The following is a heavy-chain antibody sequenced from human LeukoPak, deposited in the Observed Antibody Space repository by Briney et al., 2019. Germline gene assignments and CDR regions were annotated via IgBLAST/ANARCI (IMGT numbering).Heavy chain of an antibody. Sequence: SETLSLTCAVYGGSFSDYYWSWIRQPPGKGPEWIGEIKHGGSTNYNPSLKSRVTISVDTSKNQFSLKLSSVTAADTTVYYCARESGYSYGIAGGYYYYYMDVWGKGTTVTVSS. J-gene: IGHJ6*03. CDR1: GGSFSDYY. CDR3: ARESGYSYGIAGGYYYYYMDV. V-gene: IGHV4-34*01. CDR2: IKHGGST. D-gene: IGHD5-18*01.